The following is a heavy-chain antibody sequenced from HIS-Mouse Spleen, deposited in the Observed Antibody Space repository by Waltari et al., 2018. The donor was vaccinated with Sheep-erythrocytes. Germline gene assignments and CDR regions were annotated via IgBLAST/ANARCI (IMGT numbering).Heavy chain of an antibody. J-gene: IGHJ4*02. D-gene: IGHD5-18*01. CDR3: ARHKDTAMVHFDY. CDR2: IYYSGST. Sequence: QLQLQESGPGLVKPSETLSLTCTVSGGSISSRRSYWGWIRQPPGKGLEWIGSIYYSGSTYYNPSLKSRVTISVDTSKNQFSLKLSSVTAADTAVYYCARHKDTAMVHFDYWGQGTLVTVSS. V-gene: IGHV4-39*01. CDR1: GGSISSRRSY.